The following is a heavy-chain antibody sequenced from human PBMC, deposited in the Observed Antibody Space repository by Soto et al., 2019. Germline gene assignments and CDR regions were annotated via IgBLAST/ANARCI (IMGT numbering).Heavy chain of an antibody. Sequence: QVQLVQSGAEVKKPGASVKVSCKASGYTFTGYSIHWVRQAPGQGLEWMGWINANSGGTNYAQKFQGRVTMTRDTSIITAYRDLSRLTSDDTAVYYCAREYCTGSGCSPFFDYWGQGTLVTVSS. D-gene: IGHD2-15*01. CDR2: INANSGGT. J-gene: IGHJ4*02. V-gene: IGHV1-2*02. CDR1: GYTFTGYS. CDR3: AREYCTGSGCSPFFDY.